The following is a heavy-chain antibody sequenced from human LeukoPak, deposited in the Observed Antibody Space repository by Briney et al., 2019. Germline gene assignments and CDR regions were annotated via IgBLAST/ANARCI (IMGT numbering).Heavy chain of an antibody. J-gene: IGHJ4*02. CDR1: GDSINSLDL. V-gene: IGHV4-4*02. CDR2: IYHSGST. Sequence: SGTLSLTCTVSGDSINSLDLWSWVRQPPGKGLEWIGEIYHSGSTNYNPSLKSRVTISVDKSKNQFSLKLSSVTAADTAVYYCAREGSSSLDYWGQGTLVTVSS. D-gene: IGHD1-26*01. CDR3: AREGSSSLDY.